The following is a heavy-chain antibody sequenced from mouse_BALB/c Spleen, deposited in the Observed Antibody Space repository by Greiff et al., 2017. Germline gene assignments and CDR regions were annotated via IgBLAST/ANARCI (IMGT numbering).Heavy chain of an antibody. J-gene: IGHJ2*01. Sequence: EVQLVESGGGLVKPGGSLKLSCAASGFTFSSYAMSWVRQTPEKRLEWVASISSGGSTYYPDSVKGRFTISRDNDRNILYLQMSSLRSEDTAMYYCARRYYGSSAFDYWGQGTTLTVSS. CDR3: ARRYYGSSAFDY. D-gene: IGHD1-1*01. CDR2: ISSGGST. CDR1: GFTFSSYA. V-gene: IGHV5-6-5*01.